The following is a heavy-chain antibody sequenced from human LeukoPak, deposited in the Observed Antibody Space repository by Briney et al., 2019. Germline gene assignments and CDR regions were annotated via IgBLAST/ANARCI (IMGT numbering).Heavy chain of an antibody. CDR2: IYYSGST. V-gene: IGHV4-39*01. CDR3: ASPGSGGNGWFDP. J-gene: IGHJ5*02. D-gene: IGHD4-23*01. CDR1: GGSISSSSYY. Sequence: SETLSLTCTVSGGSISSSSYYWGWIRQPPGKGLEWIGSIYYSGSTYYNPSLKSRVTISVDTSKNQFSLKLSSVTAADTAVYYCASPGSGGNGWFDPWGQGTLVTVSS.